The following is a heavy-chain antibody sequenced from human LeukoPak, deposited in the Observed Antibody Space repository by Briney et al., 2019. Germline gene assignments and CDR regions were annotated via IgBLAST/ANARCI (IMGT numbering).Heavy chain of an antibody. Sequence: GGSLRLSCAASGFTFSSYWMSWVRQAPGKGLEWVANIKQDGSEKYYVDSVKGRFTISRDNAKNSLYLQMNSLRAEDTAVYYCASFYYYDSSGYYPPFFEYWGQGTLVTVSS. V-gene: IGHV3-7*01. J-gene: IGHJ4*02. CDR1: GFTFSSYW. D-gene: IGHD3-22*01. CDR2: IKQDGSEK. CDR3: ASFYYYDSSGYYPPFFEY.